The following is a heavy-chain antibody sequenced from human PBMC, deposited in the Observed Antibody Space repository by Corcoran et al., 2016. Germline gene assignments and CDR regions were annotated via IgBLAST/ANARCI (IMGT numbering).Heavy chain of an antibody. D-gene: IGHD3-22*01. V-gene: IGHV3-33*01. J-gene: IGHJ4*02. Sequence: QVQLVESGGGVVQPGRSLRLSCAASGFTFSSYGMHWVRQAPGKGLEWVAVIWYDGSNKYYADSVKGRFTISRDNSKNTLYLQMNSLRAEGTAVYYCARDPADYYDSSGYWVHWGQGTLVTVSS. CDR2: IWYDGSNK. CDR3: ARDPADYYDSSGYWVH. CDR1: GFTFSSYG.